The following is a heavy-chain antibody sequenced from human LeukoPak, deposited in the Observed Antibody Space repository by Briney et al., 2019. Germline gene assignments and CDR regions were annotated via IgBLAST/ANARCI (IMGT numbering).Heavy chain of an antibody. Sequence: GASVKVSCKASGYTFTSYGISWVRQAPGQGLEWMGWISAYNGNTNYAQKLQGRVTMTTDTSTSTAYMELRSLRSDDTAVYYCARGGDYYDSSGYSRLFDHWGQGTLVTVSS. CDR3: ARGGDYYDSSGYSRLFDH. J-gene: IGHJ4*02. D-gene: IGHD3-22*01. CDR1: GYTFTSYG. V-gene: IGHV1-18*01. CDR2: ISAYNGNT.